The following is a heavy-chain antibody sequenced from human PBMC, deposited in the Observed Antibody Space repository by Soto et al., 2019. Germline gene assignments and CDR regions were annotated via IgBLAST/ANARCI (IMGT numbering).Heavy chain of an antibody. V-gene: IGHV3-23*01. CDR3: AKDGDLYSGYFDY. CDR1: GFIFNSYA. D-gene: IGHD3-10*01. Sequence: SGGSLRLSCAASGFIFNSYAMSWVRQAPGKGLEWVSTLTSTGGTYYADSVKGRFPISRDNFKNTLYLQMNNLRAEDTAVYYCAKDGDLYSGYFDYWGQGTLVTVSS. J-gene: IGHJ4*02. CDR2: LTSTGGT.